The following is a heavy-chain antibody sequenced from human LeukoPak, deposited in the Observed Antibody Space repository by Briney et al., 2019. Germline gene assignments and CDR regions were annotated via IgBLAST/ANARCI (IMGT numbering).Heavy chain of an antibody. D-gene: IGHD6-19*01. CDR3: AGGYSSGWYYFDY. Sequence: GGSLRLSCAASGFTFSSYAMHWVRQAPGKGLEWVAVISYDGSNKYYADSVKGRFTISRDNSKNTLYLQVNSLRAEDTAVYYCAGGYSSGWYYFDYWGQGTLVTVSS. V-gene: IGHV3-30-3*01. CDR1: GFTFSSYA. J-gene: IGHJ4*02. CDR2: ISYDGSNK.